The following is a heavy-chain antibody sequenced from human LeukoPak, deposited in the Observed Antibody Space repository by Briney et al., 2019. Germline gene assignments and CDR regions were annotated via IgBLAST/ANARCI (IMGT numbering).Heavy chain of an antibody. CDR1: GYSFTSYW. CDR2: IDPSDSYT. J-gene: IGHJ3*02. Sequence: EESLKISCKGSGYSFTSYWISWVRQMPGKGLEWMGRIDPSDSYTNYSPSFQGHVTISADKSISTAYLQWSSLKASDTAMYYCARHHPLTYCSSTSCPVDAFDIWGQGTMVTVSS. D-gene: IGHD2-2*01. V-gene: IGHV5-10-1*01. CDR3: ARHHPLTYCSSTSCPVDAFDI.